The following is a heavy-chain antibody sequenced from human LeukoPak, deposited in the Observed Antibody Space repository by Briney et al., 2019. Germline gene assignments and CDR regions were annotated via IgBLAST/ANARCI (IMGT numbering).Heavy chain of an antibody. CDR1: GFTFSSYA. J-gene: IGHJ4*02. CDR2: ISSNGGST. V-gene: IGHV3-64*01. CDR3: AREGYYDFWSGSGSYYLDY. D-gene: IGHD3-3*01. Sequence: PGGSLRLSCAASGFTFSSYAMHWVRQAPGKGLEYVSAISSNGGSTYYANSVKGRFTISRDNSKNTLYLQMGSLRAEDMAVYYCAREGYYDFWSGSGSYYLDYWGQGTLVTVSS.